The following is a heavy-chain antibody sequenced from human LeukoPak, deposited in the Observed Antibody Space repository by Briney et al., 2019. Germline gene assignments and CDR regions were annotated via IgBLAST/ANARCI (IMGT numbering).Heavy chain of an antibody. CDR1: GFTFSSYG. Sequence: GGSLRLSCAASGFTFSSYGMHWVRQAPGKGLEWVAVISYDGSDEYYPDSVKGRFTISRDNSKNTLYLQMNSLRAEDTAVYYCAKDPTSYGGKYYFDYWGQGTLVTVSS. V-gene: IGHV3-30*18. J-gene: IGHJ4*02. CDR3: AKDPTSYGGKYYFDY. D-gene: IGHD4-17*01. CDR2: ISYDGSDE.